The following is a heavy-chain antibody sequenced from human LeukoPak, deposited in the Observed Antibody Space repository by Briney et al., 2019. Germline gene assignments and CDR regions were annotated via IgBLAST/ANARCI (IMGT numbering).Heavy chain of an antibody. D-gene: IGHD6-19*01. V-gene: IGHV3-11*04. CDR2: ISSSGSTI. J-gene: IGHJ4*02. CDR1: LFPFSDYY. Sequence: PGGSLRLSCWASLFPFSDYYMSWIRQAPGKGLEWVSYISSSGSTIYYADSVKGRFTISRDNAKNSLYLQMNSLRAEDTAVYYCARGLLAVAGTDYWGQGTLVTVSS. CDR3: ARGLLAVAGTDY.